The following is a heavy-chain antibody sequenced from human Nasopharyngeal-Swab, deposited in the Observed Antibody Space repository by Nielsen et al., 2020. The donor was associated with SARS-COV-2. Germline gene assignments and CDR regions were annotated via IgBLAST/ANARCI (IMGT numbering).Heavy chain of an antibody. CDR2: INPSGGST. D-gene: IGHD2-2*01. CDR1: GYTFTSYY. CDR3: AREVGRGAVPAAMYPLDSPGITAFDP. Sequence: ASVKVSCKASGYTFTSYYMHWVRQAPGQGLEWMGIINPSGGSTSYAQKFQGRVTMTRDTSTSTVYMELSSLRSEDTAVYYCAREVGRGAVPAAMYPLDSPGITAFDPWGQGTLVTVSS. J-gene: IGHJ5*02. V-gene: IGHV1-46*01.